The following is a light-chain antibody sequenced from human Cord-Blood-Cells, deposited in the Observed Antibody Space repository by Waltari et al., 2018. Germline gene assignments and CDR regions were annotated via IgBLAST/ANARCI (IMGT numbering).Light chain of an antibody. V-gene: IGLV2-14*01. CDR2: DVI. Sequence: QSALTQPASVSGSPRQSITISCTGTSSDVGGYNYVSWYQQHPGKAPKLMIYDVINRPSGVSNRFSGSKSGNTASLTISGLQAEDEADYYCSSYTSSSTRVFGTGTKVTVL. J-gene: IGLJ1*01. CDR3: SSYTSSSTRV. CDR1: SSDVGGYNY.